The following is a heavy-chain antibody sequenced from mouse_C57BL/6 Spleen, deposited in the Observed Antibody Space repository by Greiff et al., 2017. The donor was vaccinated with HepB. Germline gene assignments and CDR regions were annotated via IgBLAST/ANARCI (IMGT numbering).Heavy chain of an antibody. CDR1: GYTFTSYW. J-gene: IGHJ2*01. D-gene: IGHD1-1*01. CDR3: ARGTSTYYFDC. V-gene: IGHV1-50*01. Sequence: QVQLQQSGAELVKPGASVKLSCKASGYTFTSYWMQWVKQRPGQGLEWIGEIDPSDSYTNYNQKFKGKATLTVDTSSSTAYMQLSSLTSEDSAVYYCARGTSTYYFDCWGQGTTLTVSS. CDR2: IDPSDSYT.